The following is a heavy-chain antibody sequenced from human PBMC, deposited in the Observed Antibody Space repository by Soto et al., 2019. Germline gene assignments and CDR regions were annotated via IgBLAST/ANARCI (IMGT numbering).Heavy chain of an antibody. Sequence: PGGSLRLSCAASGFTFRSHAMSRVRQAPGKGLEWVSAISCSGSSTYYADSVKGRFTISRDNSKNTLYLQMNSLRAEDTAVYYCAKGSYLTWFDPWGQGNLVTGSS. CDR1: GFTFRSHA. J-gene: IGHJ5*02. CDR3: AKGSYLTWFDP. CDR2: ISCSGSST. D-gene: IGHD1-26*01. V-gene: IGHV3-23*01.